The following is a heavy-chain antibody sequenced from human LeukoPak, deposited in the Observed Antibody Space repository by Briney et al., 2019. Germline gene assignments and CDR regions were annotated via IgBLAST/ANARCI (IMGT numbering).Heavy chain of an antibody. V-gene: IGHV4-34*01. CDR2: INHSGST. J-gene: IGHJ4*02. CDR1: GGSFSGYY. D-gene: IGHD3-10*01. Sequence: SETLSLTCVVYGGSFSGYYWSWIRQPPGKGLEWIGEINHSGSTNYNPSLKSRVTISVDTSKNQFCLKLSSVTAADTAVYYCARAPTSDYYGSGSGYWGQGTLVTVSS. CDR3: ARAPTSDYYGSGSGY.